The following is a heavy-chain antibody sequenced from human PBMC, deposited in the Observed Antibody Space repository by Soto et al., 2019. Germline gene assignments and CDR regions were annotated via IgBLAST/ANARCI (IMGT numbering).Heavy chain of an antibody. CDR3: ARYLAEQWLGPFDY. D-gene: IGHD6-19*01. J-gene: IGHJ4*02. V-gene: IGHV4-59*08. Sequence: QVQLQESGPGLVKPSETLSLTCTVSGGSISSYYWSWIRQPPGKGLEWIGYIYYSGSTNYNPSLKSRVTISVDTSKNQFSLKLSSVTAADTAVYYCARYLAEQWLGPFDYWGQGTLVTVSS. CDR1: GGSISSYY. CDR2: IYYSGST.